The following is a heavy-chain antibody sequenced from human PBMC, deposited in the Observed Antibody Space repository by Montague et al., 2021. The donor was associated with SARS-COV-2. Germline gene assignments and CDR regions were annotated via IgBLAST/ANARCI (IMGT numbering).Heavy chain of an antibody. CDR1: GFSLSTSGMC. D-gene: IGHD5-18*01. J-gene: IGHJ5*02. CDR3: ALETPMVTFLA. CDR2: IXXXYYK. Sequence: VKPTQTPTLTCTFSGFSLSTSGMCVSWIRQPPGKALEWLARIXXXYYKYYSTSLKTRLTISKDTSKNQVVLTMTNVDPVDTATYYCALETPMVTFLAWGQGTLVTVSS. V-gene: IGHV2-70*11.